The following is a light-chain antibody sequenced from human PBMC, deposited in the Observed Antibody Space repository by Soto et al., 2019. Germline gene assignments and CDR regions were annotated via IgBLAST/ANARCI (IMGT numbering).Light chain of an antibody. Sequence: EIVLTQSPATLSLSPGETATLSCRASQSMSTSLAWYQQKPGQAPRLLIYDASNRATGIPARFSGSGSGTDFALTISSLEPEDFAVYYCQQCNNWPPITFGQGTRLE. V-gene: IGKV3-11*01. CDR3: QQCNNWPPIT. CDR2: DAS. J-gene: IGKJ5*01. CDR1: QSMSTS.